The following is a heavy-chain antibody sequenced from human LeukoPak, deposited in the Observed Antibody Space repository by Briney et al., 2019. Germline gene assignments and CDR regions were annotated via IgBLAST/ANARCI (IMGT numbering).Heavy chain of an antibody. V-gene: IGHV3-9*01. CDR2: ISWNSGSI. Sequence: PGRSLRLSCGGPGVTFCDYAMGWGRHGPGGGPGGGSGISWNSGSIGYADSVKGRFTISRDNAKNSLYLQMNSLRVEDSALYYCAKDKDFWSGPDSAVFDIWGQGAMVTVSS. D-gene: IGHD3-3*01. CDR3: AKDKDFWSGPDSAVFDI. J-gene: IGHJ3*02. CDR1: GVTFCDYA.